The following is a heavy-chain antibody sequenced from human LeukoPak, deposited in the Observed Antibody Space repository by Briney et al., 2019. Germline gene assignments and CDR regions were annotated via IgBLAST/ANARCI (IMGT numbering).Heavy chain of an antibody. CDR2: IYYSGST. J-gene: IGHJ3*01. CDR1: GGSISSTSYY. V-gene: IGHV4-39*01. CDR3: AKAGVRYFDSSGLYAFDF. D-gene: IGHD3-22*01. Sequence: SETLSLTCAVSGGSISSTSYYWAWIRQPPGKGREWIGTIYYSGSTYHNPSLTTRVTMSVDTSRNQFSLKLSSVDAADTAVYYCAKAGVRYFDSSGLYAFDFWGQGTTVTVSS.